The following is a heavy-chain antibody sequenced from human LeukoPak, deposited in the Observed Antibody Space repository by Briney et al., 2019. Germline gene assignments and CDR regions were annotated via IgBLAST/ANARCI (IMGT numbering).Heavy chain of an antibody. Sequence: GGSLRLSCAASGFTFSSYSMNWVRQAPGKGLEWVSYISSSSSTIYYADSVKGRFTISRDNAKNSLYLQMNSLRAEDTAVYYCARDGKVGAASYYFDYWGQGTLVTVSS. CDR3: ARDGKVGAASYYFDY. CDR2: ISSSSSTI. J-gene: IGHJ4*02. CDR1: GFTFSSYS. D-gene: IGHD1-26*01. V-gene: IGHV3-48*04.